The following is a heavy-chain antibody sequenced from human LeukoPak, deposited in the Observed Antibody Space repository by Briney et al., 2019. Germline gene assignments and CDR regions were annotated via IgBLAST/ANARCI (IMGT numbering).Heavy chain of an antibody. D-gene: IGHD5-24*01. CDR2: IYYNGST. Sequence: PSETLSLTCTVSGGSISSYYWSWIRQPPAKGLEWIGYIYYNGSTNYNPSLKSRVTISVDTSKNQFSLKLSSVTAADTAVYYCARGLGMATSDYWGQGTLVTVSS. V-gene: IGHV4-59*01. J-gene: IGHJ4*02. CDR1: GGSISSYY. CDR3: ARGLGMATSDY.